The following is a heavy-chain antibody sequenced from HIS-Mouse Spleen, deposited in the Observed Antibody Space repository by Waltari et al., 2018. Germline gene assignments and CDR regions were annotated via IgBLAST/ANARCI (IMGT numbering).Heavy chain of an antibody. CDR3: AKDKHHAFDY. CDR2: ISYDGSNK. CDR1: GFTFSSYG. Sequence: QVQLVESGGGVVQPGRSMRLCWAAPGFTFSSYGRHWVRQAPGKGLEWVAVISYDGSNKYYADSVKGRFTISRDNSKNTLYLQMNSLRAEDTAVYYCAKDKHHAFDYWGQGTLVTVSS. J-gene: IGHJ4*02. V-gene: IGHV3-30*18.